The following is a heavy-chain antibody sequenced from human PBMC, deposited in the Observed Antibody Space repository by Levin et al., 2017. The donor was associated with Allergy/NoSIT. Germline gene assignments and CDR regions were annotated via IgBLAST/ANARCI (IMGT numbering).Heavy chain of an antibody. CDR1: GFTFTSFW. CDR2: IKQDGSET. Sequence: PGGSLRLACAASGFTFTSFWMTWVRQTPGKGLEWVANIKQDGSETYYVDSVKGRFTIARDNAKNSVYLQMNSLRVDDTAVYYCAREEGWGYHYGMDVWGQGTPVTVSS. V-gene: IGHV3-7*01. J-gene: IGHJ6*02. CDR3: AREEGWGYHYGMDV. D-gene: IGHD3-16*02.